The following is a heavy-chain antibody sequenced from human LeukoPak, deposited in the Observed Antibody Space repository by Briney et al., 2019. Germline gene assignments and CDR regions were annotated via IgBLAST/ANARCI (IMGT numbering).Heavy chain of an antibody. Sequence: SETLSLTCTVSGGSISSSSYYWGWIRQPPGKGLEWIGSIYYSGSTYYNPSLKSRVTISVDTSKNQFSLKLSSVTAADTAVYYCASRDGSSWYYFDYWGQGTLVTVSS. CDR2: IYYSGST. CDR1: GGSISSSSYY. D-gene: IGHD6-13*01. J-gene: IGHJ4*02. V-gene: IGHV4-39*01. CDR3: ASRDGSSWYYFDY.